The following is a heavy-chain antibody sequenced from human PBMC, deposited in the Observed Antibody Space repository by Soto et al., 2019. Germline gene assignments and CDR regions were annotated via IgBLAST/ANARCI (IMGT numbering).Heavy chain of an antibody. D-gene: IGHD3-3*01. J-gene: IGHJ6*02. CDR1: GYTFTSYY. V-gene: IGHV1-46*01. Sequence: ASVKVSCKASGYTFTSYYMHWVRQAPGQGLEWMGIINPSGGSTSYAQKFQGRVTMTTDTSTSTAYMELRSLRSDDTAVYYCARGAAYYDFWSGYYRTYYYYGMDVWGQGTTVTVSS. CDR3: ARGAAYYDFWSGYYRTYYYYGMDV. CDR2: INPSGGST.